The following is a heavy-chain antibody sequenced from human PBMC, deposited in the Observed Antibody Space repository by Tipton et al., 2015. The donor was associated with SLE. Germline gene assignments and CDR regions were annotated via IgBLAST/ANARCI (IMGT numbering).Heavy chain of an antibody. CDR3: ARESGDL. J-gene: IGHJ5*02. CDR1: GGSITNRHHY. Sequence: TLSLTCTVSGGSITNRHHYWGWIRQPPGKGLEWIGSIYYSGTSYYTPSLESRVTISVDTSKNQFSLKLSSVTAADTAIYYCARESGDLWGQGTLVTVSS. D-gene: IGHD1-26*01. V-gene: IGHV4-39*07. CDR2: IYYSGTS.